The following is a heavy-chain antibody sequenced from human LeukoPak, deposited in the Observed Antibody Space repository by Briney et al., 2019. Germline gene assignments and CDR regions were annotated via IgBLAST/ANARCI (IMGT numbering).Heavy chain of an antibody. CDR3: ARDKLGLGELSLYDQ. CDR2: MNPNSGGT. Sequence: GASVTVSCKASGYTLTGYYMHWVRQAPGQGLEWMGWMNPNSGGTKYAQKFQGRVTMTRDTSISTAYMELSRLRSDDTAVYYCARDKLGLGELSLYDQWGQGTLVTVSS. V-gene: IGHV1-2*02. CDR1: GYTLTGYY. J-gene: IGHJ5*02. D-gene: IGHD3-16*02.